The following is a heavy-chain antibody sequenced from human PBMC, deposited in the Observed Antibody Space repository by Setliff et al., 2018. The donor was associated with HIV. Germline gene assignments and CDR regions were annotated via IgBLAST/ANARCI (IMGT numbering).Heavy chain of an antibody. CDR1: GDSISSGSKY. D-gene: IGHD5-12*01. J-gene: IGHJ4*02. CDR2: IYSSGST. Sequence: SETLSLTCTVSGDSISSGSKYWTWIRQPAGKGLEWIGRIYSSGSTDYNPSLKSRATVSLDTSKNQFSLKLNSVTAADTAIYYCARLPRGPWRWDYWGQGMLVTVSS. CDR3: ARLPRGPWRWDY. V-gene: IGHV4-61*02.